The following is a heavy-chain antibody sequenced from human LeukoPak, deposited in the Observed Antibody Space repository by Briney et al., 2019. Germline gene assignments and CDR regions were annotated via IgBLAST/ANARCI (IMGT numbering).Heavy chain of an antibody. D-gene: IGHD5-24*01. J-gene: IGHJ3*01. CDR1: GFSLTSNG. CDR2: ISSSGNNA. V-gene: IGHV3-23*01. Sequence: GGSLRLSCAASGFSLTSNGMHWVRQAPGKGLEWVSLISSSGNNAYYADSVKGRFTISRDNSKNTLSLQMNSLRVEDTAIYYCAKDIQLSTWGLGTRVTVSS. CDR3: AKDIQLST.